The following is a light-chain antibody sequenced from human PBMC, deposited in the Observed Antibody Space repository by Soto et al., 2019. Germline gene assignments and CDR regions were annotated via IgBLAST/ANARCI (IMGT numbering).Light chain of an antibody. V-gene: IGLV1-40*01. Sequence: QSVLTQPPSVSGAPGQRVTISCTGSSSNIGAGYDVHWYQQLPGTAPKLLIYGNSNRPSGVPDRFSGSKSGTSASLAITGLQAEDEADYYCQSYERSLSGRTRVFGTGNKVTVL. CDR2: GNS. J-gene: IGLJ1*01. CDR1: SSNIGAGYD. CDR3: QSYERSLSGRTRV.